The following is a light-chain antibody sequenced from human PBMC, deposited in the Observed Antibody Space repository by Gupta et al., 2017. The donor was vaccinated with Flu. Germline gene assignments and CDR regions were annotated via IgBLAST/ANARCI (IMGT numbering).Light chain of an antibody. CDR2: DDS. V-gene: IGLV3-21*02. CDR3: QVGDSHSDPLV. CDR1: NIEGKS. Sequence: YVLTQPPSVSVAPGQTARITCGGENIEGKSVHWYQQKPVQGPVLVVYDDSHRSSGIPARFSGSNSGNTATLIISWVEVGDEADYFCQVGDSHSDPLVFGGGTRLTVL. J-gene: IGLJ3*02.